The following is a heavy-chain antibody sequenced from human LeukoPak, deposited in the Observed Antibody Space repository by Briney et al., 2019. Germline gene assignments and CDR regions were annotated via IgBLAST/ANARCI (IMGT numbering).Heavy chain of an antibody. Sequence: PSETLSLTCTVSGGSISSGGYYWSWIRQPPGKGLEWIGSIYYSGSTYYNPSLKSRVTISVDTSKNQFSLELSSVTAADTAVYYCARVLITMIVVVTPIGDAFDIWGQGTMVTVSS. CDR3: ARVLITMIVVVTPIGDAFDI. J-gene: IGHJ3*02. D-gene: IGHD3-22*01. CDR2: IYYSGST. CDR1: GGSISSGGYY. V-gene: IGHV4-39*07.